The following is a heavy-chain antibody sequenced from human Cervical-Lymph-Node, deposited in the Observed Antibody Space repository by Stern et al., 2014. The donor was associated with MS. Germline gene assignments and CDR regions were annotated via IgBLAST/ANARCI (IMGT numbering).Heavy chain of an antibody. CDR1: GYTFTSYH. D-gene: IGHD1-14*01. Sequence: VQLVQSGAEVKKPGASLKVSCKASGYTFTSYHMHWVRQAPGQGLERVGWINPGSGDTKYAQKFQGRVTMTRDTSIGTAYMELSRLRSDDTAIYYCARDRDLFDGIGYYHYWGQGTLVTVSS. CDR2: INPGSGDT. CDR3: ARDRDLFDGIGYYHY. V-gene: IGHV1-2*02. J-gene: IGHJ4*02.